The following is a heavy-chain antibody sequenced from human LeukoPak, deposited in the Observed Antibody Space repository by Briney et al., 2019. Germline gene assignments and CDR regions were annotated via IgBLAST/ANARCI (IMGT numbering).Heavy chain of an antibody. J-gene: IGHJ4*02. D-gene: IGHD4-11*01. CDR2: IIPILGIA. CDR3: ARDSTTVTTGY. V-gene: IGHV1-69*04. Sequence: SVKVSCKASGGTFISYTISWVRQAPGQGREWMGRIIPILGIANYAQKFQGRVTITADKSTSTAYMELSSLRSEDTAVYYCARDSTTVTTGYWGQGTLVTVSS. CDR1: GGTFISYT.